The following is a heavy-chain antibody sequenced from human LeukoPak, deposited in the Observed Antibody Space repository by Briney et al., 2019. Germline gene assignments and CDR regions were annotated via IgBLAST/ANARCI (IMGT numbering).Heavy chain of an antibody. V-gene: IGHV4-39*01. Sequence: SETLSLTCTVSGGSISSSSYYWGWIRQPPGKGLEWIGSIYYSGSPYYNPSLKSRVTISVDTSKNQFSLKLSSVTAADTAVYYCARRALYRIDYWGQGTLVTVSS. CDR2: IYYSGSP. J-gene: IGHJ4*02. D-gene: IGHD3-16*01. CDR1: GGSISSSSYY. CDR3: ARRALYRIDY.